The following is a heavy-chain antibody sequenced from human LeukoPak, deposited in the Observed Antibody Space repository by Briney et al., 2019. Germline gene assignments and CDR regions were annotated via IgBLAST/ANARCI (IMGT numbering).Heavy chain of an antibody. D-gene: IGHD5-24*01. CDR1: GFSFSSSW. CDR2: ISGSGGST. V-gene: IGHV3-23*01. CDR3: ARDGTQRWLPTLDY. Sequence: GGSLRLSCAASGFSFSSSWMHWVRQAPGKGLEWVSAISGSGGSTYYADSVKGRFTISRDNSKNTLYLQMNSLRAEDTAVYYCARDGTQRWLPTLDYWGQGTLVTVSS. J-gene: IGHJ4*02.